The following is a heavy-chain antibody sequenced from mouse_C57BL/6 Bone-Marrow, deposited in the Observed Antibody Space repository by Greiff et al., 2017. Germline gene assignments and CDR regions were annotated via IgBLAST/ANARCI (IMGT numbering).Heavy chain of an antibody. Sequence: VQLQQSGAELVKPGASVKLSCKASGYTFTSYWMHWVKQRPGQGLEWIGMIHPNSGSTNYNEKFKSKATLTVDKSSSTAYMQLSSLTSEDSAVYYCSITTVGFAYWGQGTLVTVSA. D-gene: IGHD1-1*01. CDR2: IHPNSGST. V-gene: IGHV1-64*01. J-gene: IGHJ3*01. CDR1: GYTFTSYW. CDR3: SITTVGFAY.